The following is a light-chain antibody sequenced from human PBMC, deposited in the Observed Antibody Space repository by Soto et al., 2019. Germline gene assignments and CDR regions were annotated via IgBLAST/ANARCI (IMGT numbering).Light chain of an antibody. CDR3: QHYGRSPWA. J-gene: IGKJ1*01. CDR2: AVS. Sequence: EVVLTQSPGTLSLSPGERATLSCWASQSVSGNYLAWHQQKPGQAPRLLIYAVSSRATGIPDRFSGSGSGTDVTLTISRLEPEDFAVYYCQHYGRSPWAFGQGTNVEIK. CDR1: QSVSGNY. V-gene: IGKV3-20*01.